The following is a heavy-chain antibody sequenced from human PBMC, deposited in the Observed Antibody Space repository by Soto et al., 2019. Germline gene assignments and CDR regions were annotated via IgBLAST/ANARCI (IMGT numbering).Heavy chain of an antibody. J-gene: IGHJ5*02. CDR3: ARGAEACFDP. Sequence: QVQLQESGPGLVKPSETLSLTCTVSGDSISSYFWSWIRQPPGKGLEWIGYVYSTEITNYNPSLKSRVAMSIDTSKNQFSLKVRSVTAADTAVYYCARGAEACFDPWGQGTLVTVSS. V-gene: IGHV4-59*01. CDR2: VYSTEIT. CDR1: GDSISSYF.